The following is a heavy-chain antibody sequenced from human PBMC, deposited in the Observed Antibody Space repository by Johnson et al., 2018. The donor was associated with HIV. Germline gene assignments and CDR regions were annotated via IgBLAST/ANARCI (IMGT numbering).Heavy chain of an antibody. CDR1: GFTVSSNY. CDR3: AREGDDPGAFDI. V-gene: IGHV3-74*01. CDR2: INSDGRDI. J-gene: IGHJ3*02. Sequence: VQLVESGGGLIQPGGSLRLSCAASGFTVSSNYMSWIRQAPGKGLVWISRINSDGRDINYADSVKGRFTISRDNAKNTLNLQMNSLRAEDTAVYYWAREGDDPGAFDIWGQGTMVTVSS. D-gene: IGHD3-16*01.